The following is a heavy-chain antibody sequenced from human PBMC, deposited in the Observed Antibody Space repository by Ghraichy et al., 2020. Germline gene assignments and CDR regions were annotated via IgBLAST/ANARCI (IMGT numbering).Heavy chain of an antibody. D-gene: IGHD2-15*01. CDR2: ISSAGTTI. J-gene: IGHJ3*02. CDR1: GFTFSSFE. Sequence: GGSLRLSCAASGFTFSSFEMNWVRQAPGKGLEWVSYISSAGTTIYYADSVKGRFTISRDNAHNSLYLQMNSLRAEDTAVYYCARNRYCGGGSCYSAAFDIWGQGTMVTGSS. V-gene: IGHV3-48*03. CDR3: ARNRYCGGGSCYSAAFDI.